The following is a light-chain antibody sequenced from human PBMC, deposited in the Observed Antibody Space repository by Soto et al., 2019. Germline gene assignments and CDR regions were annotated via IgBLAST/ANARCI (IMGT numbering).Light chain of an antibody. J-gene: IGKJ2*02. CDR3: QQYGTSPGT. CDR2: GAS. CDR1: QSVRSNF. Sequence: EIVLTQSPGTLSLSPGDRATLSCRASQSVRSNFLAWYQQKPGQAPTLLISGASSRATGIPDRFSGSGSGTDFTLTISRLEPEDFALYSCQQYGTSPGTFGQGTKLEIK. V-gene: IGKV3-20*01.